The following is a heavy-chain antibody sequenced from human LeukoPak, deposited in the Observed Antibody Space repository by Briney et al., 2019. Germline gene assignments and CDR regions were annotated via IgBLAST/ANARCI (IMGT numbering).Heavy chain of an antibody. Sequence: GGSLRLSCAASGFSFSTYSFSWVRQAPGEGLEWVSGISASGGDTFYADSVKGRFTISRDNSKNTLSLQMNSLRVEDTAIYYCAKDVRRCNGACTWGQGTLVTVSS. CDR1: GFSFSTYS. CDR2: ISASGGDT. J-gene: IGHJ5*02. CDR3: AKDVRRCNGACT. V-gene: IGHV3-23*01. D-gene: IGHD2-8*01.